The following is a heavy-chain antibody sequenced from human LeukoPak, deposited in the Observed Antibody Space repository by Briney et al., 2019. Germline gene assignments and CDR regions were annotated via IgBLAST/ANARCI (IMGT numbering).Heavy chain of an antibody. CDR2: IIPIFGTA. V-gene: IGHV1-69*13. Sequence: ASVKVSCKASGYTFTGYYMHWVRQAPGQGLEWMGGIIPIFGTANYAQKFQGRVTITADESTSTAYMELSSLRSEDTAVYYCAREAPPYCSSASCYFDYWGQGTLVTVSS. CDR3: AREAPPYCSSASCYFDY. D-gene: IGHD2-2*01. J-gene: IGHJ4*02. CDR1: GYTFTGYY.